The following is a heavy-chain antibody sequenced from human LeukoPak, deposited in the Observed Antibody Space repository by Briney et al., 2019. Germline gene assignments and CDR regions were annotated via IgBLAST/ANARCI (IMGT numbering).Heavy chain of an antibody. CDR3: AREKSAVTASFDY. Sequence: KPSETLSLTYAVYGGSFSNYYWSWIRQSPGKGLEWIGEINQSGSTNYNPSLKSRVTISLDASKHQFSLKLTSVTAADTAVYYCAREKSAVTASFDYWGQGDLVTVSS. J-gene: IGHJ4*02. V-gene: IGHV4-34*01. D-gene: IGHD4-17*01. CDR1: GGSFSNYY. CDR2: INQSGST.